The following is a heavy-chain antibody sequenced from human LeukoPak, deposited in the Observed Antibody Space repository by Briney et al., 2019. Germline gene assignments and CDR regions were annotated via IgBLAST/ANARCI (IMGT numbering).Heavy chain of an antibody. D-gene: IGHD4-23*01. CDR2: IIPILGIA. J-gene: IGHJ6*02. CDR1: GGTFSSYA. CDR3: ARPDGGTYYYYYGMDV. Sequence: ASVKVFCKASGGTFSSYAISWVRQAPGQGLEWMGRIIPILGIANYAQKFQGRVTITADKSMSTAYMELSSLRSEDTAVYYCARPDGGTYYYYYGMDVWGQGTTVTVSS. V-gene: IGHV1-69*04.